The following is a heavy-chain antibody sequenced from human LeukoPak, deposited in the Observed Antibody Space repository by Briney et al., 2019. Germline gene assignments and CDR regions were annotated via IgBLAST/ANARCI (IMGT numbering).Heavy chain of an antibody. CDR1: GYTFTSYG. CDR3: AGIAVAGSFYYYGMDV. CDR2: ISAYNGNT. Sequence: ASVKVSCKASGYTFTSYGISWVRQAPGQGLEWMGWISAYNGNTNYAQKLQGRVTMTTDTSTSTAYMELRSLRSDDTAVYYCAGIAVAGSFYYYGMDVWGQGTTVTVSS. D-gene: IGHD6-19*01. V-gene: IGHV1-18*01. J-gene: IGHJ6*02.